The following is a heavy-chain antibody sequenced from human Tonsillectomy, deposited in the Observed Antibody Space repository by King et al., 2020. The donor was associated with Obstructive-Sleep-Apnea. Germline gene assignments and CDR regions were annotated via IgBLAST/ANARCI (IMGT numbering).Heavy chain of an antibody. D-gene: IGHD5-12*01. V-gene: IGHV3-74*02. CDR2: INSDGMSI. Sequence: QLVQSGGGLVQPGGSLRLSCAASGFTFSTYLMHWVRQAPGKGLVWGSRINSDGMSICYVVSVKGRFTTSRDNAKNTLYLQMDSLRAEDTAVYYCASRASSGPHAFNLWGQGTMVSVSS. CDR3: ASRASSGPHAFNL. J-gene: IGHJ3*01. CDR1: GFTFSTYL.